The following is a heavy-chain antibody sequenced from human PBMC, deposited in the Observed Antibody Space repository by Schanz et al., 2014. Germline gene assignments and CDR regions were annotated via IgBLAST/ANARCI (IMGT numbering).Heavy chain of an antibody. J-gene: IGHJ3*02. CDR3: AKGRFGELRAFDI. CDR2: ISASGGST. V-gene: IGHV3-23*01. Sequence: DVHLLESGGGLVQPGGSLRLSCAASEFTFSTDAMSWVRQAPGKGLEWLSVISASGGSTYYADSVKGRFTITRDNSKNTLYLQMNSLRAEDTAVYYCAKGRFGELRAFDIWGQGTMVTVSS. CDR1: EFTFSTDA. D-gene: IGHD3-10*01.